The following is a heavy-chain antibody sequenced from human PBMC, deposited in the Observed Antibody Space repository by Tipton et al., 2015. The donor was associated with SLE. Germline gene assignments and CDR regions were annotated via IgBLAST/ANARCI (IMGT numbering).Heavy chain of an antibody. D-gene: IGHD7-27*01. V-gene: IGHV1-2*02. CDR2: INPNSDAA. CDR1: GCTFTGYY. J-gene: IGHJ3*02. Sequence: QSGPEVKKPGASVKVSCKASGCTFTGYYMHWVRQAPGQGLEWMGWINPNSDAANYAQKFQGRVTLTWDTSITTAYVELNSLRSDDTAVYYCARGHWGPHDAFDIWGQGTLVTVSS. CDR3: ARGHWGPHDAFDI.